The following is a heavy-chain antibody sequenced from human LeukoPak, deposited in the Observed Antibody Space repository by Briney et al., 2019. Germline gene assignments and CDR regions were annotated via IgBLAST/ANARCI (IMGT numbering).Heavy chain of an antibody. V-gene: IGHV3-15*01. CDR1: GFTFSSAW. CDR2: IKSKTDGGTT. D-gene: IGHD1-26*01. Sequence: GGSLRLSCAASGFTFSSAWMGWVRQAPGKGLEWVGRIKSKTDGGTTDYAAPVKVRFTISRDDSKPTLYLQMSSLKIEDTAVYYCTTDRGRTELPLFASWGQGTLVTVSS. CDR3: TTDRGRTELPLFAS. J-gene: IGHJ5*01.